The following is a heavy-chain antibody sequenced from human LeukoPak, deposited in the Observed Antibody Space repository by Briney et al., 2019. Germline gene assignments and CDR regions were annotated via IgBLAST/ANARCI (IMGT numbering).Heavy chain of an antibody. J-gene: IGHJ4*02. CDR2: IDYSGIT. D-gene: IGHD2-21*01. V-gene: IGHV4-39*07. Sequence: SETLSLICTVSDGSVSFSSYFWGWIRQPPGKGLEWLGTIDYSGITYYNVSLKSRVTISVDRSKSQISLQLTSVTAADTAVYYCARGGRISGVIWGQGTLVTVSS. CDR3: ARGGRISGVI. CDR1: DGSVSFSSYF.